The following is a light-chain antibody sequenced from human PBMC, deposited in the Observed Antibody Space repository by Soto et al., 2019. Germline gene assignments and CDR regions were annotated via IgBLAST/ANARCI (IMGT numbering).Light chain of an antibody. CDR2: GAS. J-gene: IGKJ1*01. Sequence: EIVLAQTPGSLSLSPGERATRSCRASQSVSSRSLAWYQQKPGQAPRLLISGASSRAADIPDRFSGSGSGTDFTLTINRLEPEDFAVYYCQQYDSSPRTFGQGTKVDI. CDR1: QSVSSRS. V-gene: IGKV3-20*01. CDR3: QQYDSSPRT.